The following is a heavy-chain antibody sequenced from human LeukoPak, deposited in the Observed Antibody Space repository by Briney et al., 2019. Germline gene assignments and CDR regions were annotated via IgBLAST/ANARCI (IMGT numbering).Heavy chain of an antibody. J-gene: IGHJ3*02. V-gene: IGHV3-30-3*01. Sequence: GGSLRLSCAASGFTFSSYAMHWVRQAPGKGLEWVAVISYDGSNKYYADSVKGRFTISRDNSKNTLYLQMNSLRAEDTAVYYCARAQGGSRSAFDIWGQGTMVTVSS. CDR2: ISYDGSNK. CDR1: GFTFSSYA. D-gene: IGHD1-14*01. CDR3: ARAQGGSRSAFDI.